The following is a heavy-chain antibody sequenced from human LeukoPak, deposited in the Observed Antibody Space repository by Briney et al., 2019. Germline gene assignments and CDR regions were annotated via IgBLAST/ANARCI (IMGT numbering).Heavy chain of an antibody. V-gene: IGHV3-11*01. CDR3: ACDFRYLGHDF. D-gene: IGHD2-21*02. J-gene: IGHJ4*02. CDR2: ISNIGTTT. CDR1: AFTLGDWY. Sequence: KTGGSLRLSCTGSAFTLGDWYMSWIRQAPGKGLEWISYISNIGTTTYYAESVKGRFTISRDNAKNSLYLQMNSLRAEDTAVYYCACDFRYLGHDFWGQGTLVTVSS.